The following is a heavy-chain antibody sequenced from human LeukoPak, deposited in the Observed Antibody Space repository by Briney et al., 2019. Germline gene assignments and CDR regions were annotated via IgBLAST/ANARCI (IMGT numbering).Heavy chain of an antibody. V-gene: IGHV3-9*01. CDR3: AKATGEYYYYGMDV. CDR2: ISWNSGSI. D-gene: IGHD7-27*01. CDR1: GFTFDDYA. J-gene: IGHJ6*02. Sequence: PGGSLRLSCAASGFTFDDYAMHWVRHAPGKGLEWVSGISWNSGSIGYVDSVKGRFTISRDNAKNSLYLQMNSLRAEDTALYYCAKATGEYYYYGMDVWGQGTTVTVSS.